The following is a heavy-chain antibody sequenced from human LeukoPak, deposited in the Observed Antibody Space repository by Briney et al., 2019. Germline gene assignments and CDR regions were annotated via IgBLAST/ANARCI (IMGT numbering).Heavy chain of an antibody. Sequence: ASVKVSFQPSGYSFTSYGISWVRQAPGQGLEWTGWISTHNGNTNYAQKLQGRVTMTIDTSTSTAYMDLNRLTSDDTAVYYCARGTIPVLVTNSFDPWAQETLVTVSS. J-gene: IGHJ5*02. CDR2: ISTHNGNT. CDR1: GYSFTSYG. V-gene: IGHV1-18*01. D-gene: IGHD6-19*01. CDR3: ARGTIPVLVTNSFDP.